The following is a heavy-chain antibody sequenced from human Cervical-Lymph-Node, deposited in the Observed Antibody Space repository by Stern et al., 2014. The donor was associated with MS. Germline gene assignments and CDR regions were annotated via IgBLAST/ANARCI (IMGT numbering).Heavy chain of an antibody. CDR1: GGSISSSGYY. V-gene: IGHV4-61*02. Sequence: VQLVESGPGLVKPSQTLSLTCTVSGGSISSSGYYWSWIRQPADKGLEWIGRIHDSGGTYYNPSLKSPVTISIDTTHNQFSLKLPSVTAADTAVYYCATTRWDLFTWNWFDPWGQGTLVTVSS. D-gene: IGHD1-26*01. J-gene: IGHJ5*02. CDR3: ATTRWDLFTWNWFDP. CDR2: IHDSGGT.